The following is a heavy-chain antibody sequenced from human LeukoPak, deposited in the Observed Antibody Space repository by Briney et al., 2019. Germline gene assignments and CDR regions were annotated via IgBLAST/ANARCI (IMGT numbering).Heavy chain of an antibody. CDR1: GFTFSNAW. CDR3: TTGYCTNGVCYSFDY. Sequence: GGSLRLSCAVSGFTFSNAWMSWVRQAPGKGLEWVGRIKSKTDGGTTDYAAPVKGRFTISRDDSKNTLYLQMNSLKTEDTAVYYCTTGYCTNGVCYSFDYWGQGTLVTVSS. D-gene: IGHD2-8*01. V-gene: IGHV3-15*01. CDR2: IKSKTDGGTT. J-gene: IGHJ4*02.